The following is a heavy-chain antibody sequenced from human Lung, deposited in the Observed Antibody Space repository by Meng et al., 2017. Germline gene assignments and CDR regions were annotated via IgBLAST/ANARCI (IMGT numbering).Heavy chain of an antibody. CDR3: TWDDKAVSDY. V-gene: IGHV3-15*01. J-gene: IGHJ4*02. CDR1: GFYLGIAW. CDR2: IKSNTDGGTT. Sequence: VESVGSGGGHVHPWVHVKIFCSPSGFYLGIAWMSWFREARGKGPEWVGRIKSNTDGGTTDYAAPVTGRFTISRDDSTNTLYLQLNRLKIDDTAVYYCTWDDKAVSDYWGQGTLVTVSS. D-gene: IGHD3-9*01.